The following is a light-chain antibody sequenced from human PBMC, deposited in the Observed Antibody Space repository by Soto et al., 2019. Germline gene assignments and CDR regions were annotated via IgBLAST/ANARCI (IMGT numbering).Light chain of an antibody. CDR1: SSDIGAYNY. V-gene: IGLV2-8*01. Sequence: QSALTQPPSASGSPGQSVTISCTGTSSDIGAYNYVSWFQQHPGEAPKLIISEVNKRPSGVPNRFSGSKSGNTASLTVSGLQAEDEADYYCTSYGGRDNLIFGGGTKLNVL. CDR3: TSYGGRDNLI. CDR2: EVN. J-gene: IGLJ2*01.